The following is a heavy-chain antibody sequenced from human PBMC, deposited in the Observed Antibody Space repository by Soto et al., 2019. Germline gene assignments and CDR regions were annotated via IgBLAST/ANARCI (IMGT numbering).Heavy chain of an antibody. Sequence: GGSLRLSCAASGFTFSSYAMHWVRQAPGKGLEWVAVISYDGSNKYYADSVKGRFTISRDNSKNTLYLQMNSLRAEDTAVYYCARVLSFILVVTATPSHEYFQHWGQGTLVTVSS. J-gene: IGHJ1*01. CDR2: ISYDGSNK. CDR1: GFTFSSYA. D-gene: IGHD2-21*02. CDR3: ARVLSFILVVTATPSHEYFQH. V-gene: IGHV3-30-3*01.